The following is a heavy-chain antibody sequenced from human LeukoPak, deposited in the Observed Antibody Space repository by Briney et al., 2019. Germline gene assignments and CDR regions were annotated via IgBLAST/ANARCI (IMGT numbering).Heavy chain of an antibody. Sequence: GGSLRLSCEASGFTFDDYGMSWVRQAPGKGLEWVSGINWNGGSTGYADSVKGRFTISRDNAKNSLYLQMNSLRAEDTALYYCARNPITMVRGVIITYYYYYMDVWGKGTTVTVSS. J-gene: IGHJ6*03. CDR2: INWNGGST. V-gene: IGHV3-20*04. CDR1: GFTFDDYG. D-gene: IGHD3-10*01. CDR3: ARNPITMVRGVIITYYYYYMDV.